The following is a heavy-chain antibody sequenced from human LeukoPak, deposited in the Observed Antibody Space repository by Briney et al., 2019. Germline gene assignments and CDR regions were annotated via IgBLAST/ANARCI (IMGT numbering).Heavy chain of an antibody. J-gene: IGHJ3*02. CDR1: GFTFSDAW. V-gene: IGHV3-23*01. CDR2: ISGSGGST. CDR3: ATSKPTYYYDSSGYYFGGLASAFDI. Sequence: PGGSLRLSCAGSGFTFSDAWMSWVRQAPGKGLEWVSAISGSGGSTYYAGSVKGRFTISRDNSKNTLYLQMNSLRAEDTAVYYCATSKPTYYYDSSGYYFGGLASAFDIWGQGTMVTVSS. D-gene: IGHD3-22*01.